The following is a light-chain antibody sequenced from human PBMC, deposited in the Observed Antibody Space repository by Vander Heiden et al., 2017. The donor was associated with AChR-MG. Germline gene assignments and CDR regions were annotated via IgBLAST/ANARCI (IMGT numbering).Light chain of an antibody. V-gene: IGLV1-44*01. CDR1: SSNIGSKT. CDR3: AAWDDSLIVV. J-gene: IGLJ2*01. CDR2: SNN. Sequence: QSVLTQPPSASGTPGQRVTIPCSGSSSNIGSKTVNWYHQLPGTAPNLLIYSNNQRPSGVPDRFSGSKSGTSASLAISGLQSEDEADYYCAAWDDSLIVVFGGGTKLTVL.